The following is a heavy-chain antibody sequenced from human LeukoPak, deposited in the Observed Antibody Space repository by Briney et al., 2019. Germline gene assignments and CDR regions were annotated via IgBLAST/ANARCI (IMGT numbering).Heavy chain of an antibody. V-gene: IGHV1-2*02. Sequence: ASVKVSCKASGYTFTGYYIHWVRQAPGQGLEWMGWINPNSGGTNYAQKFQDRVTMTRDTSISTAYMELSRLRSDDTAVYYCARVRWNYDNWFDPWGQGTLVTVSS. CDR2: INPNSGGT. J-gene: IGHJ5*02. D-gene: IGHD1-7*01. CDR3: ARVRWNYDNWFDP. CDR1: GYTFTGYY.